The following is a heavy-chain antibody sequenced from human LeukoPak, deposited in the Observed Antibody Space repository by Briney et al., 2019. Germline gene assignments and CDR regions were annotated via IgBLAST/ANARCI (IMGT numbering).Heavy chain of an antibody. CDR2: INPNSSGT. V-gene: IGHV1-2*02. D-gene: IGHD6-13*01. Sequence: ASVKVSCKASGYTFTGYYIHWVRQAPGLELEWMGCINPNSSGTNYAKKFQGRVTMTSDTSITTAHMELSSLRYDDTAVYYCARSEFSNTWPDYWGQGTLVTVSS. CDR1: GYTFTGYY. CDR3: ARSEFSNTWPDY. J-gene: IGHJ4*02.